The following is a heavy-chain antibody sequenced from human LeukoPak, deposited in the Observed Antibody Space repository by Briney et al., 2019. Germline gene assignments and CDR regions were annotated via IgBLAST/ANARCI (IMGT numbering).Heavy chain of an antibody. CDR2: ISGSGGST. V-gene: IGHV3-23*01. CDR1: GFTFSSYA. J-gene: IGHJ5*02. Sequence: GGSLRLSCAAPGFTFSSYAMSWVRQAPGKGLEWVSAISGSGGSTYYADSVKGRFTISRDNSKNTLYLQMNSLRAEDTAVYYCAKSGGFGHVGNWFDPWGQGTLVTVSS. D-gene: IGHD3-10*01. CDR3: AKSGGFGHVGNWFDP.